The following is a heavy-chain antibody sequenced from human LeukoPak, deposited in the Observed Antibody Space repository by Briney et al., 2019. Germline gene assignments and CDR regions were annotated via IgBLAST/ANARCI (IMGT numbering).Heavy chain of an antibody. CDR1: GVSINRFY. CDR2: IYYSGST. CDR3: ARRGYDILTGYYYYYYYMDV. V-gene: IGHV4-59*01. D-gene: IGHD3-9*01. Sequence: SETLSLTCTTSGVSINRFYWSWVRQPPGKGLEWIGYIYYSGSTNYNPSLKSRVTISVDTSKNQFSLKLSSVTAADTAVYYCARRGYDILTGYYYYYYYMDVWGKGTTVTVSS. J-gene: IGHJ6*03.